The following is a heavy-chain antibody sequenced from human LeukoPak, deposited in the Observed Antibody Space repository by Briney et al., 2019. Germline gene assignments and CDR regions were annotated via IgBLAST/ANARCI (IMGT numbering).Heavy chain of an antibody. D-gene: IGHD5-12*01. Sequence: TGGSLRLSCAASGFTFSSYGMYWVRQAPGKGLEWVAFIRYDGSNKYYADSVKGRFTISRDNSKNTLYLQMKSLRAEDTAVYYCAKGGGYEAQYYYYYLGVWGKGTTVTISS. CDR1: GFTFSSYG. CDR3: AKGGGYEAQYYYYYLGV. J-gene: IGHJ6*03. V-gene: IGHV3-30*02. CDR2: IRYDGSNK.